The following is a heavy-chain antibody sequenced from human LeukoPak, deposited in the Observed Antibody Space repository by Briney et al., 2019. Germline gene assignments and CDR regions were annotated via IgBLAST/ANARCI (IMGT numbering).Heavy chain of an antibody. CDR1: GYTFTGYY. CDR3: ARDRIPYYDILTGYFGMDV. Sequence: ASVKVSCKASGYTFTGYYMHWVRQAPGQGLEWMGWINPNSGGTNYAQKFQGWVTMTRDTSISTAYMELSRLRSDDTAVYYCARDRIPYYDILTGYFGMDVWGQGTTVTVSS. J-gene: IGHJ6*02. D-gene: IGHD3-9*01. V-gene: IGHV1-2*04. CDR2: INPNSGGT.